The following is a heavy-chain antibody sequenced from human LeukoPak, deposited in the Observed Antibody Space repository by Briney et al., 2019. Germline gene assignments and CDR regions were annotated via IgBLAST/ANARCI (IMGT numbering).Heavy chain of an antibody. Sequence: GGSLRLSCAASGFTFSSYGMHWVRQAPGKGLEWVAVIWYDGSNKYYADSVKGRFTISRDNAKNSLYLQMISLRAEDTAVYYCARALTASIAVAALDYWGQGTLVTVSS. CDR2: IWYDGSNK. CDR1: GFTFSSYG. J-gene: IGHJ4*02. CDR3: ARALTASIAVAALDY. D-gene: IGHD6-19*01. V-gene: IGHV3-33*01.